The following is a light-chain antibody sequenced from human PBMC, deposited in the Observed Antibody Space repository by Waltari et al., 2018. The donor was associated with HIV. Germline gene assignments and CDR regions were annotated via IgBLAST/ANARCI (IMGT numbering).Light chain of an antibody. CDR3: QQRSDWPIT. CDR2: DAS. CDR1: QSVSSH. J-gene: IGKJ5*01. V-gene: IGKV3-11*01. Sequence: EIVLTQSPATLSLSPGERATLSCRASQSVSSHLAWYQQKPCQAPRLLIVDASNRAPGIPARFSGSGSGTDFTLTISGLEPEDFAVYYCQQRSDWPITFGQGTRLEIK.